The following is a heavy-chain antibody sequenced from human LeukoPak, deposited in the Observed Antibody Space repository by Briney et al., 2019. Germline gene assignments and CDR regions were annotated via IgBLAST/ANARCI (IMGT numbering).Heavy chain of an antibody. CDR1: GGSFSGYY. CDR3: AREMVRGVIIYYCYGMDV. D-gene: IGHD3-10*01. J-gene: IGHJ6*04. Sequence: PSETLSLTCAVYGGSFSGYYWSWIRQPPGKGLEWIGEINHSGSTNYNPSLKSRVTISVDTSKNQFSLKLSSVTAADTAVYYCAREMVRGVIIYYCYGMDVWGKGTTVTVSS. V-gene: IGHV4-34*01. CDR2: INHSGST.